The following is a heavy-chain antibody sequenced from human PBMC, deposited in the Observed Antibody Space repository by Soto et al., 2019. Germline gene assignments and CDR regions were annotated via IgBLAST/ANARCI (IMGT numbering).Heavy chain of an antibody. CDR2: IYPGDSDT. CDR3: ATLRENSYGLGYYFDY. J-gene: IGHJ4*02. CDR1: GYSFTSYW. Sequence: GESLKISCNGSGYSFTSYWIGWVRQMPGKGLEWMGIIYPGDSDTRYSPSFQGQVTISADKSISTAYLQWSSLKASDTAMYYCATLRENSYGLGYYFDYWGQGTLVTVYS. D-gene: IGHD5-18*01. V-gene: IGHV5-51*01.